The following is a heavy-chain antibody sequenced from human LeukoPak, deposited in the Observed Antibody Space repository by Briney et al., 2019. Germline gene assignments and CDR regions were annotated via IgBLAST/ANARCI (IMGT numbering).Heavy chain of an antibody. CDR2: IYYSGST. D-gene: IGHD2-21*01. CDR1: GGSISSYY. CDR3: ARDCGGGSYYFDY. J-gene: IGHJ4*02. Sequence: PSETLSLTCTVSGGSISSYYWSWSRQPPGKGLEWIGYIYYSGSTNYNPSLKSLVTISVDTSKNQFSLKLSSVTAADTAVYYCARDCGGGSYYFDYWGQGTLVTVSS. V-gene: IGHV4-59*01.